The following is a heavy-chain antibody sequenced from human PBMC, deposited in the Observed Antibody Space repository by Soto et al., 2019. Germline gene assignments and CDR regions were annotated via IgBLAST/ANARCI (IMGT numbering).Heavy chain of an antibody. Sequence: QVQLQESGPGLLKPSQTLSLTCTVSGGSLSSPDYYWSWIRQPPGKGLERIGYIYVGGSSYYNPSLKSRLTISLDTSKSQVSLKLTSVTAADSAVYFCARSPYSSSSLLLFDPWGQGAPVTVSS. D-gene: IGHD6-6*01. CDR1: GGSLSSPDYY. CDR3: ARSPYSSSSLLLFDP. V-gene: IGHV4-30-4*01. J-gene: IGHJ5*02. CDR2: IYVGGSS.